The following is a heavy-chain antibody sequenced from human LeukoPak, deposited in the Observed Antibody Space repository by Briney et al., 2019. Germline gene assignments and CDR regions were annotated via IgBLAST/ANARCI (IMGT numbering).Heavy chain of an antibody. J-gene: IGHJ5*02. CDR2: IYYSGST. D-gene: IGHD4-11*01. CDR3: ARGNTNDYSNYEDLFDP. Sequence: SETLSLTCTVSGGSISSSSYYWGWIHQPPGKGLEWIGSIYYSGSTYYNPSLKSRVTISVDTSKNQFSLKLSSVTAADTAVYYCARGNTNDYSNYEDLFDPWGQGTLVTVSS. V-gene: IGHV4-39*01. CDR1: GGSISSSSYY.